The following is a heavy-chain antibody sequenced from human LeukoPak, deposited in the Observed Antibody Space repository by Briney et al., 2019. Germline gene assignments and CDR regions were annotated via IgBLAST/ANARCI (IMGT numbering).Heavy chain of an antibody. Sequence: PGGSLRLSCAASGFTVSSNYMSWVRQAPGKGLEWVSVIYSGGSTYYADSVKGRFTISRDNSKNTLYLQMNSLRAEDTAVYYCARARVFYYGSGSWSYWGQGTLVTVSS. D-gene: IGHD3-10*01. V-gene: IGHV3-66*01. J-gene: IGHJ4*02. CDR3: ARARVFYYGSGSWSY. CDR2: IYSGGST. CDR1: GFTVSSNY.